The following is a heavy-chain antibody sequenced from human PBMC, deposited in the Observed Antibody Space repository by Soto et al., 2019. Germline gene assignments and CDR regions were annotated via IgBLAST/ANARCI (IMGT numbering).Heavy chain of an antibody. CDR1: EFTFRDYG. CDR3: ATVVVTAIQPDY. CDR2: ISSSSSYI. Sequence: RLWCGAAEFTFRDYGMNWILKAPGKGLEWVSSISSSSSYIYYADSVKGRFTISRDNAKNSLYLQMNSLRAEDTAVYYCATVVVTAIQPDYWGQATLVTVSS. D-gene: IGHD2-21*02. V-gene: IGHV3-21*01. J-gene: IGHJ4*02.